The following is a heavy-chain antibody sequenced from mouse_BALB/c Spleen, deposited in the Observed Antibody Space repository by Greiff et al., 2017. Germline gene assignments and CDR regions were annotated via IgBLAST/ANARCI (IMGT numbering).Heavy chain of an antibody. J-gene: IGHJ2*01. CDR3: ARGDDRPVGDY. D-gene: IGHD1-1*02. CDR2: INPYYGST. Sequence: VQLKQTGPELVKPGASVKISCKASGYSFTDYIMLWVKQSHGKSLEWIGNINPYYGSTSYNLKFKGKATLTVDKSSSTAYMQLNSLTSEDSAVYYCARGDDRPVGDYWGQGTTLTVSS. V-gene: IGHV1-39*01. CDR1: GYSFTDYI.